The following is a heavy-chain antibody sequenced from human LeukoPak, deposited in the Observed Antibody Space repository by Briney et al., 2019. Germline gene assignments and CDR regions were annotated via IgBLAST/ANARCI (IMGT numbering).Heavy chain of an antibody. D-gene: IGHD3-22*01. J-gene: IGHJ4*02. Sequence: ASVKVSCKASGYTFTSYDINWVRQATGQGLEWMGWMNPNSGNTGYAQKFQGRVTMTRNTSISTAYMELSSLRSEDTAVYYCATTPLNYYDSSGYYFDYWGQGTLVTVSS. CDR2: MNPNSGNT. CDR3: ATTPLNYYDSSGYYFDY. CDR1: GYTFTSYD. V-gene: IGHV1-8*01.